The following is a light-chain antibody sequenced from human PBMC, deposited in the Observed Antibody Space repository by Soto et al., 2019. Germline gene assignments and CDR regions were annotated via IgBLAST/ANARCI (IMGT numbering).Light chain of an antibody. Sequence: EIVLTLSPGTLSLSPGERATLSCRASQSVSSSYLAWYQQKPGQAPRLLIYGASSRATGIPDRFSGSGSGTDFTLTISRLEPEDFAVYYCQQYGISPQTFGQGTKVEIK. CDR2: GAS. CDR1: QSVSSSY. V-gene: IGKV3-20*01. CDR3: QQYGISPQT. J-gene: IGKJ1*01.